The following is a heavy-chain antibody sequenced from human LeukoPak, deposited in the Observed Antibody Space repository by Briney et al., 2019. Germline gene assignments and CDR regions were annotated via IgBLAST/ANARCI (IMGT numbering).Heavy chain of an antibody. CDR2: IYSGGST. CDR3: ARGEGYNYGYIDY. CDR1: GFTVSSNY. Sequence: GGSLRLSCAASGFTVSSNYMSWVRQAPGKGLEWVSVIYSGGSTYYVDSVKGRFTISRDNSKNTLYLQMNSLRAEDTAVYYCARGEGYNYGYIDYWGQGTLVTVSS. J-gene: IGHJ4*02. D-gene: IGHD5-18*01. V-gene: IGHV3-53*01.